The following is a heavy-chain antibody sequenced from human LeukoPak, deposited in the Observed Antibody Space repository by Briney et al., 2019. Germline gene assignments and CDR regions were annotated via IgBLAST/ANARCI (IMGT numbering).Heavy chain of an antibody. CDR2: ISDNGGRT. V-gene: IGHV3-23*01. CDR1: GFTFSSYA. Sequence: GGSLRLSCAASGFTFSSYAMNWVRQAPGKGLEWVSAISDNGGRTYYADFVKGRFTISRDNSKNTLYLQIGSLRAEDTAVYYCAKEGPYDFWSGHASAFDIWGQGTRVTVSS. J-gene: IGHJ3*02. D-gene: IGHD3-3*01. CDR3: AKEGPYDFWSGHASAFDI.